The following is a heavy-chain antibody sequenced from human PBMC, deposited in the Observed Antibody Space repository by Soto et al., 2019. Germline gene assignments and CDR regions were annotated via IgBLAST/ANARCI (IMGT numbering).Heavy chain of an antibody. Sequence: ASETLAVTCAFYVGSFSVYYWSWIRQPPGKGLDWIGEINHSGSTNYNPSLKSRVTISVDTSKNQFSLKLSSVTAADTAVYYCARTYYDFWSGYGMDVWGQGTTVTVSS. CDR3: ARTYYDFWSGYGMDV. V-gene: IGHV4-34*01. J-gene: IGHJ6*02. CDR1: VGSFSVYY. D-gene: IGHD3-3*01. CDR2: INHSGST.